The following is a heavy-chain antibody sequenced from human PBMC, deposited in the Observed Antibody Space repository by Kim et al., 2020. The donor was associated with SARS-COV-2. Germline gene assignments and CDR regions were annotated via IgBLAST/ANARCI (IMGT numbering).Heavy chain of an antibody. V-gene: IGHV3-30*01. CDR3: AREDYSTNFDY. CDR2: K. D-gene: IGHD4-4*01. J-gene: IGHJ4*02. Sequence: KDYADSVKGRFTISRDNSKNTLYLQMNSLRAEDTAVYYCAREDYSTNFDYWGQGTLVTVSS.